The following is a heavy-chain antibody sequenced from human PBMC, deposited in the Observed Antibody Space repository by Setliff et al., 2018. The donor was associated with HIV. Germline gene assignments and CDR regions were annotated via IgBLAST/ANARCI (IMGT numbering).Heavy chain of an antibody. CDR1: GGSVNSATYY. D-gene: IGHD5-18*01. CDR2: IDYSGSA. J-gene: IGHJ4*02. Sequence: SETLSLTCTVSGGSVNSATYYWSWIRQHPGKGLEWIGYIDYSGSAFYNPSLKSRITISVDTSKHQFSLRMKSVTAADTAMYYCARKGKTAMVTKYDYWGQGTMVTVSS. CDR3: ARKGKTAMVTKYDY. V-gene: IGHV4-31*03.